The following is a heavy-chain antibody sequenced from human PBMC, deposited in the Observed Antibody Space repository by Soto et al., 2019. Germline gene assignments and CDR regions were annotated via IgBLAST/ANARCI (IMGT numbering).Heavy chain of an antibody. CDR3: ARARDDSWTRTWFDH. CDR2: IIPIFGTA. Sequence: AASVKVSCKASGGTFSSYAISWVRQAPGHGLEWMAGIIPIFGTANYAQKFQGRVTITADESTSTAYMELSSLRSEDTAVYYCARARDDSWTRTWFDHWGQGTLVTVSS. D-gene: IGHD3-3*01. J-gene: IGHJ5*02. CDR1: GGTFSSYA. V-gene: IGHV1-69*13.